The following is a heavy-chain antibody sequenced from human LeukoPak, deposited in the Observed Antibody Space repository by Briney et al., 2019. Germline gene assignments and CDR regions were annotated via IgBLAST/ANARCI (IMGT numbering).Heavy chain of an antibody. V-gene: IGHV1-69*13. CDR2: IIPIYNTA. D-gene: IGHD4-11*01. CDR3: ARDTTITTDAFDM. J-gene: IGHJ3*02. CDR1: GGTFNTHG. Sequence: SVKVPCKASGGTFNTHGITWVRQAPGQGLEWLGGIIPIYNTAKYAQKFQGRVTITADESTSTAYMELSSLRSEDTAVYYCARDTTITTDAFDMWGQGTLVTVSP.